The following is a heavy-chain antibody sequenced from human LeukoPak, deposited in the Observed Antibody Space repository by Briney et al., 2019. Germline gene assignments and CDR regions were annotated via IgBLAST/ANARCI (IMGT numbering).Heavy chain of an antibody. J-gene: IGHJ5*02. V-gene: IGHV4-59*01. Sequence: SETLSLTCTVSGGSISSYYWSWIRQPPGKGLEWIGYIYYSGSTSYNPSLKSRVTISVDTSKNQFSLKLSSVTAADTAVYYCARAGLEWLLYRSNWFDPWGQGTLVTVSS. D-gene: IGHD3-3*01. CDR3: ARAGLEWLLYRSNWFDP. CDR2: IYYSGST. CDR1: GGSISSYY.